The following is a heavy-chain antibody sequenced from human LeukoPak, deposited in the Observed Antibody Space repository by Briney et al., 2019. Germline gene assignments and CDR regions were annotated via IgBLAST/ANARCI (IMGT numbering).Heavy chain of an antibody. V-gene: IGHV4-34*01. Sequence: SETLSLTCTVSGGSISSYYWSWIRQSPGKGLEWIGEINHSGSTNYNPSLKSRVTISVDTSKNQFSLKLNSVTAADTAVYYCASCSSTSWYAGDWFDPWGQGTLVTVSS. D-gene: IGHD2-2*01. CDR2: INHSGST. CDR1: GGSISSYY. J-gene: IGHJ5*02. CDR3: ASCSSTSWYAGDWFDP.